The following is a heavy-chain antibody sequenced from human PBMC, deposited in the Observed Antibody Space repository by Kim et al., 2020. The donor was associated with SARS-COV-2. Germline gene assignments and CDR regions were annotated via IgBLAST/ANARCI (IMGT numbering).Heavy chain of an antibody. Sequence: GGSLRLSCAASGFTFSGYAMNWVRQAPGKGLEWVSTISTSGGSTYYADSVKGRFTISRDNSKNTLYLQMNSLRAEDTAAYYCAKRCSSWYYSDYCGHGT. D-gene: IGHD6-13*01. CDR2: ISTSGGST. CDR3: AKRCSSWYYSDY. J-gene: IGHJ4*01. V-gene: IGHV3-23*01. CDR1: GFTFSGYA.